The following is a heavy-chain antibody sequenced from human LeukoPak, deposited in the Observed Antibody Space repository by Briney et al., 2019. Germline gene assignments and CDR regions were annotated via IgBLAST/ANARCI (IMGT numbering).Heavy chain of an antibody. D-gene: IGHD4-23*01. V-gene: IGHV3-74*01. CDR1: GFTFSTYW. J-gene: IGHJ4*02. CDR2: IKSDGDST. Sequence: GGSLRLSCAASGFTFSTYWMHWVRQAPGKGLVWVSRIKSDGDSTNYADSVKGRFTISRDNAKNTLYLQMNSLRVEDTAVHYCASGYSSDYGGNTYWGQGTLVTVSS. CDR3: ASGYSSDYGGNTY.